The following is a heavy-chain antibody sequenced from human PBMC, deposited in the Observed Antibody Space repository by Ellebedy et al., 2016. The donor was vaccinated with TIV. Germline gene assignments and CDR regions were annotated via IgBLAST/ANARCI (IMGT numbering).Heavy chain of an antibody. D-gene: IGHD6-13*01. CDR1: GYTFTKYP. CDR2: TNADNGDT. Sequence: AASVKVSCKASGYTFTKYPMHWLRQAPGQRLEWMGWTNADNGDTKYSQKFQGRVTFTRDTSASTAYMELSSLRSEDTAIYYCARDLGSTSRYGDAFDIWGQGTMVTVSS. CDR3: ARDLGSTSRYGDAFDI. J-gene: IGHJ3*02. V-gene: IGHV1-3*01.